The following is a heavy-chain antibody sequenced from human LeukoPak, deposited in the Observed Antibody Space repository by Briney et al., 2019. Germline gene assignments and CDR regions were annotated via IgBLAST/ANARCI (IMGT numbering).Heavy chain of an antibody. Sequence: SETLSLTCTVSGGSISRYYWSWIRQPPGKGLEWIGYIYYSGSTNYNPSLKSRVTISVDTSKNQFSLKLSSVTAADTAVYYCARGGDDYVWGSPNWFDPWGQGTLVTVSS. CDR1: GGSISRYY. V-gene: IGHV4-59*01. CDR2: IYYSGST. J-gene: IGHJ5*02. D-gene: IGHD3-16*01. CDR3: ARGGDDYVWGSPNWFDP.